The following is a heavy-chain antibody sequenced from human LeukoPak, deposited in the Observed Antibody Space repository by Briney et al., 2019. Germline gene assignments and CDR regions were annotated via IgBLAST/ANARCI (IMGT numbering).Heavy chain of an antibody. D-gene: IGHD2-2*01. CDR2: MHYRGST. CDR1: GGSISSTGDY. CDR3: ARLSTSCYGSRDCWFEP. J-gene: IGHJ5*02. V-gene: IGHV4-39*07. Sequence: PSETLSLTCIVSGGSISSTGDYWGWIRQPPGKGLEWIGNMHYRGSTYYNPSLKSRVTISVDTPNNRFSLRLSAVAAADTALYYCARLSTSCYGSRDCWFEPWGQGTLVTVSS.